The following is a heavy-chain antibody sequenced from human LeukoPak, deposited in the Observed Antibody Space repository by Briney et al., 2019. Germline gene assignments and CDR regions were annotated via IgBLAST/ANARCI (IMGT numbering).Heavy chain of an antibody. Sequence: SETLSLTCTVSGGSISSSTYHWGWVRQPPGKGLEWIGSTFFSGSTYYNPSLKSRVTISIDTSKNQFSLRLSSVTAADTAVYYCARRAREYSHDAFDIWGQGTMVTVSS. J-gene: IGHJ3*02. D-gene: IGHD5-18*01. CDR1: GGSISSSTYH. CDR3: ARRAREYSHDAFDI. V-gene: IGHV4-39*01. CDR2: TFFSGST.